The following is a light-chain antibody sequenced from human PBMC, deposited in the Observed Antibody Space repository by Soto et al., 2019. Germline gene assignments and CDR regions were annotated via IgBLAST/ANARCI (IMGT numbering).Light chain of an antibody. CDR3: SSYTSSSTRV. CDR2: DVS. V-gene: IGLV2-14*01. CDR1: SIDVGGYNY. Sequence: QSALTQPASVSGSPGQSITISCTGTSIDVGGYNYVSWYQQHPGKAPKLLIYDVSNRPSGVSNGFSGSKSGNTASLTISGLQAEDEADYYCSSYTSSSTRVFGGGTQLTVL. J-gene: IGLJ2*01.